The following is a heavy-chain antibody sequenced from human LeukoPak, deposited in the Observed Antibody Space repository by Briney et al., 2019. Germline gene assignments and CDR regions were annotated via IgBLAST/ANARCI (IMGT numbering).Heavy chain of an antibody. J-gene: IGHJ4*02. CDR3: ARHYLIGISPPESY. Sequence: SETLSLTCTVSGGSMSSSSYYWGWIRQPPGKGLEWIGSIYYSASTYYNPSLKSRGTISVATTKNPFSLKLSSVTAADTAVYYCARHYLIGISPPESYWGQGTLVTVSS. V-gene: IGHV4-39*01. D-gene: IGHD1-14*01. CDR1: GGSMSSSSYY. CDR2: IYYSAST.